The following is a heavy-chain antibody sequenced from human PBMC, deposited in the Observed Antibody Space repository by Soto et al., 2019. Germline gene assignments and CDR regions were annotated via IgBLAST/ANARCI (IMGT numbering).Heavy chain of an antibody. CDR1: GGSISSYY. V-gene: IGHV4-59*01. CDR2: IYYSGST. Sequence: SETLSLTRTVSGGSISSYYWSWIRQPPGKGLEWIGYIYYSGSTNYNPSLKGRVTTSVDTSKNQFSLRMRSVTAADTAVYYCARAGYYDSRGYFLDYWGQGTVVTVSS. D-gene: IGHD3-22*01. CDR3: ARAGYYDSRGYFLDY. J-gene: IGHJ4*02.